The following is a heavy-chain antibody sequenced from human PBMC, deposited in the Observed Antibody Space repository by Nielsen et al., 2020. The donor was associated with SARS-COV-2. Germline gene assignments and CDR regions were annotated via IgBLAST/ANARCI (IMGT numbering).Heavy chain of an antibody. D-gene: IGHD6-19*01. CDR3: ARFTGSTYSSGWYNYYYGMDV. CDR2: IYYSGST. CDR1: GGSISSYY. V-gene: IGHV4-59*01. Sequence: GSLRLSCTVSGGSISSYYWSWIRQPSGKGLEWIGYIYYSGSTNYNPSLKSRVTISVDTPKNQFSLKLSSVTAADTAVYYCARFTGSTYSSGWYNYYYGMDVWGQGTTVTVSS. J-gene: IGHJ6*02.